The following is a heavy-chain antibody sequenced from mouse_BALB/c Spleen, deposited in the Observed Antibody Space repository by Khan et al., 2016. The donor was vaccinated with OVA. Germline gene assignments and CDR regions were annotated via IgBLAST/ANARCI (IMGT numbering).Heavy chain of an antibody. CDR2: IYPGTDNT. V-gene: IGHV1-76*01. CDR3: AREEALDYFDY. Sequence: QVQLKQSGAELVRPGASVKLSCKTSGYIFTSYCIHWVKQRSGQGLEWIARIYPGTDNTYYNENLKDKATLTADRSSSTAYMQLSSLKSEDSAVYFCAREEALDYFDYWGQGTTLTVSS. D-gene: IGHD3-2*02. CDR1: GYIFTSYC. J-gene: IGHJ2*01.